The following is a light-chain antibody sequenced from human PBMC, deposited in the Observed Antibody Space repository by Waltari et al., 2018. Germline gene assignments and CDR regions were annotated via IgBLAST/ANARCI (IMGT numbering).Light chain of an antibody. CDR3: QHYLRLPVT. V-gene: IGKV3D-11*03. CDR2: GAS. Sequence: EIVFTQSPGTLSLSPGEGATPSCRTSQRVTRALAWYQRKPGQAPRLLIYGASNRATGIPDRFSSSGSGTDFSLTISSLEPEDFAVYYCQHYLRLPVTFGQGTKVEVK. J-gene: IGKJ1*01. CDR1: QRVTRA.